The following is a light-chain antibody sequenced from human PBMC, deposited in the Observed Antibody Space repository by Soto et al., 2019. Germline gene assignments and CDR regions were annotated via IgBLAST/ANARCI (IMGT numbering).Light chain of an antibody. CDR2: GAS. V-gene: IGKV3-20*01. CDR1: QSVRSSH. J-gene: IGKJ4*01. Sequence: EIVLTQSPGTLSLSPGERATLSCRASQSVRSSHLAWYQQKPGQAPRLLIYGASSRATGIPDRFSGSGSGTDFTLTISRLEPEDFAVYHCQQYRSSPLTFGGGTKVEIK. CDR3: QQYRSSPLT.